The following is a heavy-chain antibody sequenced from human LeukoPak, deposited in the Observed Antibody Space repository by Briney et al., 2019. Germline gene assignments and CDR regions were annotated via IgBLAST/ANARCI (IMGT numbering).Heavy chain of an antibody. CDR1: GGSISSYY. J-gene: IGHJ4*02. Sequence: SETLSLTCPASGGSISSYYWSWIRQPPGKGLEWIGYIYYSGSTNYNPSLKSRVTISVDTSKNQFSLKLSSVTAADPAVYYCARGLSDGYEYYFDYWGQGTLVTVSS. V-gene: IGHV4-59*01. CDR3: ARGLSDGYEYYFDY. CDR2: IYYSGST. D-gene: IGHD5-12*01.